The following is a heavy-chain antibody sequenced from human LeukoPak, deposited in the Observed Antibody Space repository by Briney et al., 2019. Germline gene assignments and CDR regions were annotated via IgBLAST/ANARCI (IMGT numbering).Heavy chain of an antibody. J-gene: IGHJ4*02. V-gene: IGHV3-23*01. CDR1: GFTFSSYA. CDR3: AKDHGYSGYDYDGYFDY. CDR2: ISGSGGST. Sequence: GGSLRLSCAASGFTFSSYAMSWVRQAPGKGLEWVSAISGSGGSTYYADSVKGRFTISRDNSKNTLYLQMNSLRAEGTAVYYCAKDHGYSGYDYDGYFDYWGQGTLVTVSS. D-gene: IGHD5-12*01.